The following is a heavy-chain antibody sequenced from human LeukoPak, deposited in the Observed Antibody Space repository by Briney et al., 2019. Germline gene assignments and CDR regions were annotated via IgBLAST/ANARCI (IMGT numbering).Heavy chain of an antibody. D-gene: IGHD4-17*01. CDR2: SSGNGGST. J-gene: IGHJ3*02. Sequence: GGSLRLSCGASGFTFSNYATSWVRQAPGKGLEWVSTSSGNGGSTYYGDSVKGRFTISRDNVKNTLHLQMSSLRAEDTAVYYCARDSTVTTFFSSGRTREFDIWGQGTMVTVSS. V-gene: IGHV3-23*01. CDR3: ARDSTVTTFFSSGRTREFDI. CDR1: GFTFSNYA.